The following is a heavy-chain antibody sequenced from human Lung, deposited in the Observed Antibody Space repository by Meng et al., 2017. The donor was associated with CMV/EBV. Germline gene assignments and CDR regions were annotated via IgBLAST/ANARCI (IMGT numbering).Heavy chain of an antibody. V-gene: IGHV3-72*01. CDR1: GFSFSDYY. CDR2: IRNKANSYTT. CDR3: TRAVSYSGRSYFDS. Sequence: GESXKISCAASGFSFSDYYMDWVRQAPEKGLEWVGRIRNKANSYTTEYAASVKGRLIISRDDSENSLNLQMNSLKTEDTAVYYCTRAVSYSGRSYFDSWGQGTLVTVSS. J-gene: IGHJ4*02. D-gene: IGHD1-26*01.